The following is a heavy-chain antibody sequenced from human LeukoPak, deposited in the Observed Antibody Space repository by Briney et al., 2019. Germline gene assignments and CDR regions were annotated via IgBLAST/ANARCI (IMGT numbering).Heavy chain of an antibody. V-gene: IGHV3-11*04. CDR3: ARQGIRITMVRGVDY. CDR1: GFTFSDYY. CDR2: ISSSGSTI. D-gene: IGHD3-10*01. Sequence: GGSLRLSCAASGFTFSDYYMSWIRQAPGKGLEWVSYISSSGSTIYYADSVKGRFTISRDNAKNSLYLQMNSLRAGDTAVYYCARQGIRITMVRGVDYWGQGTLVTVSS. J-gene: IGHJ4*02.